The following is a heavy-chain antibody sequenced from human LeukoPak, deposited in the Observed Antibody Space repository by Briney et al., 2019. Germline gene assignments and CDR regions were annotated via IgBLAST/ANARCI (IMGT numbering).Heavy chain of an antibody. CDR2: INHSGST. J-gene: IGHJ4*02. Sequence: SETLSLMCAVYGPLFSGYYWSWIRQPPGKGREWLGEINHSGSTNYNPSLKSRFTISVDTSKNHFSLKLSSLAAAYTSVYYCARGGAQGIVVVPLAPVYFDYWGQGTLVTVSS. CDR3: ARGGAQGIVVVPLAPVYFDY. D-gene: IGHD2-2*01. CDR1: GPLFSGYY. V-gene: IGHV4-34*01.